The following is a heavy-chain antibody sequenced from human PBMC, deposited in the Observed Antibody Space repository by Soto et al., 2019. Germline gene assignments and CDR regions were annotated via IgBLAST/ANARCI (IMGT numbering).Heavy chain of an antibody. CDR3: ARRAHMSRRGETFSYYSYGMDV. CDR1: GYSFTSYW. D-gene: IGHD3-16*01. CDR2: IDPIDSYT. V-gene: IGHV5-10-1*01. J-gene: IGHJ6*02. Sequence: GESLKISCKGSGYSFTSYWISWVRQMPGKGLEWMGRIDPIDSYTNYSPSFQGHVTISADKSISTAYLQWSSLKASDTAMYYCARRAHMSRRGETFSYYSYGMDVCGQGTTVTVSS.